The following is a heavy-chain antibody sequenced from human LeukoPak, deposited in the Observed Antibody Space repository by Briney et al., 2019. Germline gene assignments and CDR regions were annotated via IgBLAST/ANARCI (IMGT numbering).Heavy chain of an antibody. CDR1: GFTFSSYG. J-gene: IGHJ4*02. V-gene: IGHV3-30*03. D-gene: IGHD5-12*01. CDR3: ARSYGWLPGGM. CDR2: ISYDGSNK. Sequence: GGSLRLSCAASGFTFSSYGMHWVRQAPGKGLEWVAVISYDGSNKYYADSVKGRFTISRDNSKNTLYLQMNSLRAEDTAVYYCARSYGWLPGGMWGQGTLVTVSS.